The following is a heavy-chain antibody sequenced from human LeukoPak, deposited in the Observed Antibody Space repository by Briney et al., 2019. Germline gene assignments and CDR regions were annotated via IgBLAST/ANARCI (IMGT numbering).Heavy chain of an antibody. CDR2: ISYSGRI. D-gene: IGHD1-26*01. CDR1: GCPISSYY. Sequence: PSETLSLTCIVSGCPISSYYWSWIRQPPGKGLEWIGYISYSGRISYNPSLKSRVTISVDTSKNQFSLKLSSVPAADTAVYYCARYSYSGSDAFDIWGQGTMVTVSS. CDR3: ARYSYSGSDAFDI. V-gene: IGHV4-59*01. J-gene: IGHJ3*02.